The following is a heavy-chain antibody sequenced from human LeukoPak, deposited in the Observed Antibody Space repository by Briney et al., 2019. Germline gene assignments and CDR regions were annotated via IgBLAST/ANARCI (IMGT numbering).Heavy chain of an antibody. J-gene: IGHJ4*02. CDR1: GGSISSSSYY. CDR2: IYYSGRT. CDR3: AYAFGYSSSAGGVY. D-gene: IGHD6-6*01. Sequence: SETLSLTCTVSGGSISSSSYYWGWIRQPPGKGLEWIGSIYYSGRTYYNPSLKSRVTISVDTSRNQFSLKLSSVTAADTAVYYCAYAFGYSSSAGGVYWGQGTLVTVSS. V-gene: IGHV4-39*01.